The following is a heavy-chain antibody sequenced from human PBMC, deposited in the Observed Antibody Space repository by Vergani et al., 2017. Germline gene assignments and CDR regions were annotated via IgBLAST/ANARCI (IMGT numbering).Heavy chain of an antibody. CDR1: GYSFTSSW. V-gene: IGHV5-10-1*01. J-gene: IGHJ6*02. Sequence: EVQLVQSGAEVKKPGESLRISCKGSGYSFTSSWISWVRQMPGKGLEWMGRIDPSDSYTNYSPSFQGHVTISADKSISTAYLQWSSLKASDTAMYYCATDLPALLRYFDWSTPSMDVWGQGTTVTVSS. CDR2: IDPSDSYT. CDR3: ATDLPALLRYFDWSTPSMDV. D-gene: IGHD3-9*01.